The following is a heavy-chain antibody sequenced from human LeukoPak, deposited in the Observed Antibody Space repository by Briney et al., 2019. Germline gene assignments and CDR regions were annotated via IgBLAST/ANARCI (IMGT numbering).Heavy chain of an antibody. J-gene: IGHJ3*02. Sequence: GGSLRLSCAASGFTFSDYWMHWVRQAPGKGLEWVSRIYSDESSTYYADSVKGRFTISRDNAKNTLYLQMNSLRAEDTAMYYCARVSGSRNYYFGAFDTWGQGTMVTVSS. CDR2: IYSDESST. V-gene: IGHV3-74*01. CDR1: GFTFSDYW. CDR3: ARVSGSRNYYFGAFDT. D-gene: IGHD3-10*01.